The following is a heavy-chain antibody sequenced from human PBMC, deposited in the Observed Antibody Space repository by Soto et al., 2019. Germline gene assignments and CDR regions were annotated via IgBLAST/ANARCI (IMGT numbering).Heavy chain of an antibody. D-gene: IGHD2-2*03. CDR1: GFTFSTSA. CDR3: ATVWGEDGYCSRTSCLYYFPH. V-gene: IGHV3-23*01. Sequence: EVQLLESGGGLVQPGGSLRLSCEASGFTFSTSAMSWVRQAPGKGLEGVATIRDRGSTYYAECVKARFTISRDNSKNTLCWQMNSRRAEDTAVFYCATVWGEDGYCSRTSCLYYFPHWGQGTLVTVSS. CDR2: IRDRGST. J-gene: IGHJ4*02.